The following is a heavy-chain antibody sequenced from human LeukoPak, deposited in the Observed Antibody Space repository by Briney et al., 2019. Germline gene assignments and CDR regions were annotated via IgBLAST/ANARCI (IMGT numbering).Heavy chain of an antibody. CDR2: IHYSGST. V-gene: IGHV4-59*12. D-gene: IGHD3-10*01. CDR3: ARRVLLWFGDSPIPRFRYMDV. J-gene: IGHJ6*03. CDR1: GGSISSYY. Sequence: PSETLSLTCTVSGGSISSYYWSWIRQPPGKGLEWIGDIHYSGSTYYNPALKKRVTISVHTSKNQFSLKLSSVTAADTAVYYCARRVLLWFGDSPIPRFRYMDVWGKGTTVTISS.